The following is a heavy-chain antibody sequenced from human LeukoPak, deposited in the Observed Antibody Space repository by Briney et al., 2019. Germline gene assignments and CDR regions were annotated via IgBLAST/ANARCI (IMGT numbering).Heavy chain of an antibody. D-gene: IGHD3-10*01. J-gene: IGHJ4*02. Sequence: SETLSLTCDVSGGSLSSYYWTWIRQPPGKGLEWIGYVYDSGSTNYNPSLRSRVTISVDTSKNQFSLKLNSVTAADTAVYYCARDRIYGSGSTIFDYWGQGTLVTVSS. CDR2: VYDSGST. V-gene: IGHV4-59*01. CDR3: ARDRIYGSGSTIFDY. CDR1: GGSLSSYY.